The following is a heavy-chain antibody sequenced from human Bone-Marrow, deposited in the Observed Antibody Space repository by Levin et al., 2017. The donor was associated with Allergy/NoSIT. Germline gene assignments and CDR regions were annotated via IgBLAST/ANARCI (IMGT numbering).Heavy chain of an antibody. CDR1: GASISSGGYS. CDR3: TRTYDGSGYYAFGY. CDR2: IYDSGRT. V-gene: IGHV4-30-2*01. Sequence: SQTLSLTCAVSGASISSGGYSWSWIRRPPGKGLEWIGYIYDSGRTYYSPSLNSRVTISVDRTKNQFSLKLNSVTAADTAMYYCTRTYDGSGYYAFGYWGQGTLVTVSS. D-gene: IGHD3-22*01. J-gene: IGHJ4*02.